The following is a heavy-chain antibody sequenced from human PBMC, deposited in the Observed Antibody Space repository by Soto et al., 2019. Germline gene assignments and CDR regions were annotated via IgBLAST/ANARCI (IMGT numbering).Heavy chain of an antibody. CDR2: INPSGGST. J-gene: IGHJ4*02. CDR1: GYTFTSYY. D-gene: IGHD2-15*01. Sequence: ASVKVSCKASGYTFTSYYMHWVRQAPGQGLGWMGIINPSGGSTSYAQKFQGRVTMARDTSTSTVYMELSSLRSEDTAVYYCARGGYCSGGSCYEEFDYWGQGTLVTVSS. CDR3: ARGGYCSGGSCYEEFDY. V-gene: IGHV1-46*03.